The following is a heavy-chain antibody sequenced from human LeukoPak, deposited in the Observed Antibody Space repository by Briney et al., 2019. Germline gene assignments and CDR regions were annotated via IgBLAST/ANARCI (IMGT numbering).Heavy chain of an antibody. CDR2: IYSGGST. CDR3: AKDPPAGRLRFLEWLSH. D-gene: IGHD3-3*01. J-gene: IGHJ4*02. Sequence: GGSLRLSCAASGFTVSSNYMSWVRQAPGKGLEWVSVIYSGGSTYYADSVKGRFTISRDNSKNTLYLQMNSLRAEDTAVYYCAKDPPAGRLRFLEWLSHWGQGTLVTVSS. V-gene: IGHV3-66*01. CDR1: GFTVSSNY.